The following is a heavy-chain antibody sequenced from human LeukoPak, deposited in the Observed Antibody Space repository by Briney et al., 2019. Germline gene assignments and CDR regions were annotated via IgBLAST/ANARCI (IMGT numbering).Heavy chain of an antibody. V-gene: IGHV3-21*01. D-gene: IGHD3-9*01. CDR3: ARDYLTGYSNPFFDY. CDR2: ISSSSSYI. Sequence: PGGSLRLSCAASGFTFSSYSMNWVRQAPGEGLEWVSSISSSSSYIYYADSVKGRFTISRDNAKNSLYLQMNSLRAEDTAVYYCARDYLTGYSNPFFDYWGQGTLVTVSS. CDR1: GFTFSSYS. J-gene: IGHJ4*02.